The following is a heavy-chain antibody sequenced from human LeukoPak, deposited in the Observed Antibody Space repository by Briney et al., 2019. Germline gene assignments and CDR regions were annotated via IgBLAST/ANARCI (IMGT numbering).Heavy chain of an antibody. CDR3: ARDRQQLVLCWFDP. CDR2: IGVYNGNT. Sequence: GASVKLSCTASGYTFTSYGISWVRQAPGQGLEWMGWIGVYNGNTNYAQKLQGRVTMTTDTSTSTASTELRSLRSDDTAVYNCARDRQQLVLCWFDPWGQGTLVTVSS. J-gene: IGHJ5*02. V-gene: IGHV1-18*01. D-gene: IGHD6-13*01. CDR1: GYTFTSYG.